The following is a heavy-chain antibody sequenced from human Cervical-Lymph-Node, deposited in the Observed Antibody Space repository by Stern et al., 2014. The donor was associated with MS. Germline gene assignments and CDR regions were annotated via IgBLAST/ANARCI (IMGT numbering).Heavy chain of an antibody. CDR1: GFDFSDYF. CDR2: ISSNSKTI. Sequence: VQLEESGGGLVKPGGSLRLSCAASGFDFSDYFMSWVRQAPGKGLEWISYISSNSKTIHYADSVKGRFSISRDNAKNSLYLQMNSLRAEDTAEYYCAREHAGITEYGMDVWGQGTTVTVSS. D-gene: IGHD3-10*01. CDR3: AREHAGITEYGMDV. J-gene: IGHJ6*02. V-gene: IGHV3-11*01.